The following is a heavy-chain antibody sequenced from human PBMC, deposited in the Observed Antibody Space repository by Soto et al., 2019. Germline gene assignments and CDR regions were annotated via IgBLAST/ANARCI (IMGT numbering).Heavy chain of an antibody. CDR1: GITLSGSA. CDR3: TRSGGGYSFGY. J-gene: IGHJ4*02. Sequence: EVQLVESGGGLVQPGESLKLSYAASGITLSGSAVHWVRQASGKGLEWVGRIRGKTHSYATEYIASVKGRFTMSRDDSNNAAYLQMSGLKTDDAAVYYCTRSGGGYSFGYWGQGTLVTVSS. CDR2: IRGKTHSYAT. D-gene: IGHD1-26*01. V-gene: IGHV3-73*02.